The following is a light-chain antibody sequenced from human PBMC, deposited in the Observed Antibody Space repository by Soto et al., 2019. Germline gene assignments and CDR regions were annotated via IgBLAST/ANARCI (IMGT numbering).Light chain of an antibody. Sequence: QSALTQPPSASGSPGQSVIISCTGTSSDDGGYNYVSWYQQYPGRAPKLMFYEVTKRPSGVPDRFSGSKSGNTASLTVSGLQAEDEADYYCSSYAASNNFYFVFGGGTKLTVL. J-gene: IGLJ3*02. V-gene: IGLV2-8*01. CDR3: SSYAASNNFYFV. CDR1: SSDDGGYNY. CDR2: EVT.